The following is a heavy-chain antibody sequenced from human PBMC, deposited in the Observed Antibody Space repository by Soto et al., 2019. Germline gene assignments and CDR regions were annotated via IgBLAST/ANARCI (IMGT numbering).Heavy chain of an antibody. J-gene: IGHJ6*02. V-gene: IGHV1-69*13. CDR1: GGTFSSYA. Sequence: ASVKVSCKASGGTFSSYAISWVRQAPGQGLEWMGGIIPIFGTANYAQEFQGRVTITADESTSTAYMELSSLRSEDTAVYYCARRITMVRGAYYYYYGMDVWGQGTTVTSP. D-gene: IGHD3-10*01. CDR3: ARRITMVRGAYYYYYGMDV. CDR2: IIPIFGTA.